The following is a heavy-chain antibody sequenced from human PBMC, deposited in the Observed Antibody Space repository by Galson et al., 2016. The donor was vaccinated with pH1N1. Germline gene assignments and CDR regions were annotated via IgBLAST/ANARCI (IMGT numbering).Heavy chain of an antibody. CDR2: IYHRSKWYY. J-gene: IGHJ4*02. CDR3: AREVWLRRGYYIDH. CDR1: GDSVSSGSDT. V-gene: IGHV6-1*01. D-gene: IGHD3-3*01. Sequence: CAISGDSVSSGSDTWNWIRQSPRRGLEWLGRIYHRSKWYYEYAPSLQGRLRISPDTSSNQMSLHLNSVTLDDAAVYYCAREVWLRRGYYIDHWGQGSLATVSS.